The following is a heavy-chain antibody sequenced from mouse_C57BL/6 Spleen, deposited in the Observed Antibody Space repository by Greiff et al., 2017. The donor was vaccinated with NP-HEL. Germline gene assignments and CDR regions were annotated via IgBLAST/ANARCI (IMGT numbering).Heavy chain of an antibody. D-gene: IGHD1-1*01. V-gene: IGHV1-64*01. Sequence: QVQLQQPGAELVKPGASVKLSCTASGYTFPSSWLHWVQQSPGQGLEWLFMIPPNFGRTTSHAPFNSNATLTVDKSSSTAYMQLSSLTSEDSAVYYCARGYYGSSTYYAMDYWGQGTSVTVSS. CDR3: ARGYYGSSTYYAMDY. J-gene: IGHJ4*01. CDR1: GYTFPSSW. CDR2: IPPNFGRT.